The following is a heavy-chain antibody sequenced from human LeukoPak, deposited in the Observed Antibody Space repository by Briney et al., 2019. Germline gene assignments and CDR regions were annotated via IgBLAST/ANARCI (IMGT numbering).Heavy chain of an antibody. CDR2: IIPILGIA. D-gene: IGHD6-6*01. V-gene: IGHV1-69*04. J-gene: IGHJ6*02. CDR3: ARYGRSSIAARLAPGPYYYYGMDV. CDR1: GGTFSSYA. Sequence: SVKVSCKASGGTFSSYAISWVRQAPGQGLEWMGRIIPILGIANYAQKFQGRVTITADKSTSTAYMELSSLRSEDTAVYYCARYGRSSIAARLAPGPYYYYGMDVWGQGTTVTVSS.